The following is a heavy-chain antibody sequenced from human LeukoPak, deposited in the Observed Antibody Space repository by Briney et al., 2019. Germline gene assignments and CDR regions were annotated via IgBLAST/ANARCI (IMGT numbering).Heavy chain of an antibody. CDR3: ARGPQKRPAWFDP. V-gene: IGHV3-48*04. J-gene: IGHJ5*02. CDR2: ISSSSSTI. Sequence: GGSLRLSCAASGFTFSSYSMNWVRQAPGKGLEWVSYISSSSSTIYYADSVKGRFTISRDNAKNSLYLQMNSLRAEDTAVYYCARGPQKRPAWFDPWGQGTLVTVSS. CDR1: GFTFSSYS. D-gene: IGHD1-14*01.